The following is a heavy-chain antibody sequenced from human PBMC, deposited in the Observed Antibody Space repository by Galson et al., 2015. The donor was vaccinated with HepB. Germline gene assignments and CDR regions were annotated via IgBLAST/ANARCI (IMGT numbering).Heavy chain of an antibody. CDR3: ARARGGLGMDV. J-gene: IGHJ6*02. V-gene: IGHV1-46*01. Sequence: SVKVSCKASGYTFTSYYMHWVRQAPGQGLEWMGIINPSGGSTSYAQKFQGRVTMTRDTSTSTVYMELSSLRSDDTVVYYCARARGGLGMDVWGQGTTVTVSS. CDR2: INPSGGST. CDR1: GYTFTSYY. D-gene: IGHD5-12*01.